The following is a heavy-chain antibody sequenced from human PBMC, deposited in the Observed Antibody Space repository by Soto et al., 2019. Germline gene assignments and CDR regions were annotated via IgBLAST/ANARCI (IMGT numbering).Heavy chain of an antibody. CDR1: GFTFSSYA. Sequence: LRLSCAASGFTFSSYAMHWVRQAPGKGLEWVAVISYDGSNKYYADSVKGRFTISRDNSKNTLYLQMNSLRAEDTAVYYCANPPHGRFDYWGQGTLVTVSS. V-gene: IGHV3-30-3*01. CDR2: ISYDGSNK. J-gene: IGHJ4*02. CDR3: ANPPHGRFDY.